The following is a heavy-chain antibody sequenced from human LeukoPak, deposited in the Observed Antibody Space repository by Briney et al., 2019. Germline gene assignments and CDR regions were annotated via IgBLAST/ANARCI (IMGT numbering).Heavy chain of an antibody. CDR1: GFTFSSYA. Sequence: GGSLRLSCAASGFTFSSYAMHWVRQAPGKGLEWVAVISYDGSNKYYADSVKGRFTISRDNSKNTLYLQMNSLRAEDTAVYYCARDAYGGNGYFDYWGQGTLVTVSS. J-gene: IGHJ4*02. CDR2: ISYDGSNK. D-gene: IGHD4-23*01. V-gene: IGHV3-30-3*01. CDR3: ARDAYGGNGYFDY.